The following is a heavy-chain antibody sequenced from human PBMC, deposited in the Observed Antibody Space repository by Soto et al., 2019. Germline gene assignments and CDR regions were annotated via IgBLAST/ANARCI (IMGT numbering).Heavy chain of an antibody. CDR3: ARGQLWSPREYYYYGMDV. CDR2: IIPIFGTA. D-gene: IGHD5-18*01. J-gene: IGHJ6*02. CDR1: GGTFSSYA. V-gene: IGHV1-69*13. Sequence: SVKVSCKASGGTFSSYAISWVRQAPGQGLEWMGGIIPIFGTANYAQKFQGRVTITADESTSTAYMELSSLRSEDTAVYYCARGQLWSPREYYYYGMDVWGQGTTVTVS.